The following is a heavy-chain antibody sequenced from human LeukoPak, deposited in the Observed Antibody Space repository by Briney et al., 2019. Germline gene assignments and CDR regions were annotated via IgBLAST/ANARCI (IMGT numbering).Heavy chain of an antibody. Sequence: GGSLRLSCAASGFSFNSFSMNWVRQAPGRGLEWVAVIWYDGSNKYYADSVKGRFTISRDNSKNTLYLQMNSLRAEDTAVYYCARATVPALRSGWGGDYYYGMDVWGQGTTVTDSS. CDR1: GFSFNSFS. CDR2: IWYDGSNK. D-gene: IGHD6-19*01. V-gene: IGHV3-33*08. CDR3: ARATVPALRSGWGGDYYYGMDV. J-gene: IGHJ6*02.